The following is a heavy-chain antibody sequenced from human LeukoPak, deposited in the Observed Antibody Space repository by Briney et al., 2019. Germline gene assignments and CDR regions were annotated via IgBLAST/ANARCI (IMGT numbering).Heavy chain of an antibody. CDR1: GYTFTTYY. CDR3: ARAGLLNWEKGVSY. CDR2: INPSGGTT. Sequence: GASVKVSCKASGYTFTTYYIHWVRQAPGQGLEWMGIINPSGGTTTYAQKFQGRVTMTRDMSTSTVYMELSSLRSEDTAMYYCARAGLLNWEKGVSYWGQGTLVTVSS. V-gene: IGHV1-46*01. D-gene: IGHD1-26*01. J-gene: IGHJ4*02.